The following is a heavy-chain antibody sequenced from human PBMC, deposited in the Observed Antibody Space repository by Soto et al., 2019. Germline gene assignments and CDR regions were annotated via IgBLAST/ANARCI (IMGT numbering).Heavy chain of an antibody. CDR3: ARAGLVVVVAATRGLDY. CDR2: IYPGDSDT. J-gene: IGHJ4*02. CDR1: GYSFTSYW. D-gene: IGHD2-15*01. V-gene: IGHV5-51*01. Sequence: GESLKISCKGSGYSFTSYWIGWVRQMPGKGLEWMGIIYPGDSDTRYSPSFQGQVTISADKSISTAYLQWSSLKASDTAMYYCARAGLVVVVAATRGLDYWGQGTLVTVSS.